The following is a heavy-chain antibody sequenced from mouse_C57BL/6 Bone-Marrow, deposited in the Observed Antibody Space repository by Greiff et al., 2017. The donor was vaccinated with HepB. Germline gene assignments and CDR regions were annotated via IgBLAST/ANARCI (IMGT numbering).Heavy chain of an antibody. CDR1: GFTFSSYA. D-gene: IGHD1-2*01. CDR3: ARDQIHYQAWFAY. V-gene: IGHV5-4*01. Sequence: EVKLVESGGGLVKPGGSLKLSCAASGFTFSSYAMSWVRQTPEKRLEWVATISDGGSYTYYPDNVKGRFTISRDNAKNNLYLQMSHLKSEDTAMYYCARDQIHYQAWFAYWGQGTLVTVSA. CDR2: ISDGGSYT. J-gene: IGHJ3*01.